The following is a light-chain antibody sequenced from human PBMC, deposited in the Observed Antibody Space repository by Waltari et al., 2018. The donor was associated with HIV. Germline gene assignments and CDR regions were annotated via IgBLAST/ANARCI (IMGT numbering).Light chain of an antibody. V-gene: IGLV7-46*01. CDR3: LLSYGSVRL. J-gene: IGLJ2*01. CDR2: DAT. CDR1: TGTVTSAHP. Sequence: QTVVTQEPSLTVSPGGTVTLTCGSPTGTVTSAHPPYRFQQKPGQAPRTLVYDATDKHSWTPARFSPSFLGGKAALTLTAAQPEDEADYYCLLSYGSVRLFGGGTRLTV.